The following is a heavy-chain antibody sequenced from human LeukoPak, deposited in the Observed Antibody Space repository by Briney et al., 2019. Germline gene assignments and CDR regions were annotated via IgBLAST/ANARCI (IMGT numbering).Heavy chain of an antibody. D-gene: IGHD6-19*01. CDR3: ARDRHSSGWYRDDAFDI. CDR1: GGSFSGYY. V-gene: IGHV4-34*01. J-gene: IGHJ3*02. CDR2: INHSGST. Sequence: SETLSLTCAVYGGSFSGYYWSWIRQPPGKGLEWIGEINHSGSTNYNPSLKSRVTISVDTSKNQFSLKLSSVTAADTAVYYCARDRHSSGWYRDDAFDIWGQGTMVTVSS.